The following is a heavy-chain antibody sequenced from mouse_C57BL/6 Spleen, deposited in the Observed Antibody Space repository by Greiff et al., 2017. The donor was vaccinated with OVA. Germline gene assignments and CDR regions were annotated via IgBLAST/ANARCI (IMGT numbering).Heavy chain of an antibody. J-gene: IGHJ4*01. Sequence: QVQLQQSGPGLVAPSQSLSITCTVSGFSLTSYAISWVRQPPGKGLEWLGVIWTGGGTNYNSALKSRLSISKDNSKSQVFLKMNSLQTDDTARYYCARFYDYDERDYAMDYWGQGTSVTVSS. D-gene: IGHD2-4*01. CDR3: ARFYDYDERDYAMDY. CDR2: IWTGGGT. CDR1: GFSLTSYA. V-gene: IGHV2-9-1*01.